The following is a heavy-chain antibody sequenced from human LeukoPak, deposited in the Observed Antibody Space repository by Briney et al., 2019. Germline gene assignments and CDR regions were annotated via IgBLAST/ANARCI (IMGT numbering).Heavy chain of an antibody. J-gene: IGHJ4*02. Sequence: ASVKVSCNASGYTFTGYYMHWVRQAPGQGLEWVGWINPNSGGTNYAQKFQGRVTMTRDTSISTAYMELSRLRSDDTAVYYCARYSWNDVVDYWGQGTLVTVSS. CDR2: INPNSGGT. CDR3: ARYSWNDVVDY. CDR1: GYTFTGYY. D-gene: IGHD1-1*01. V-gene: IGHV1-2*02.